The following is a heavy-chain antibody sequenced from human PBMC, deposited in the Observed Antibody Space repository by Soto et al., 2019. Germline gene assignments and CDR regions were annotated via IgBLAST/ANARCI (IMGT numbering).Heavy chain of an antibody. CDR1: GFTFSSYA. CDR3: AKDDALFEWLLYPANSSVS. J-gene: IGHJ5*01. V-gene: IGHV3-23*01. D-gene: IGHD3-3*01. Sequence: GGSLRLSCAASGFTFSSYAMSWVRQAPGKGLEWVSAISGSGGSTYYADSVKGRFTISRDNSKNTLYLQMNSLRAEDTAVYYCAKDDALFEWLLYPANSSVSWGQGLLVTLFS. CDR2: ISGSGGST.